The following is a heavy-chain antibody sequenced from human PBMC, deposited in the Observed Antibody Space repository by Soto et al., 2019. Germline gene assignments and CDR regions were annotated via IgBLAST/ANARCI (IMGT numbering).Heavy chain of an antibody. J-gene: IGHJ6*02. D-gene: IGHD2-15*01. Sequence: QVQLVQSGAEVKKPGSSVKVSCKTSGGTFSSYGISWVRQAPGQGLEWMGGIVPIFDTAKYAQKFQGRVTINADEFTSTAYMELNSLRSADTAVYYCARYRHCSGGSCHYYSNMDVLGQGTTVTVSS. V-gene: IGHV1-69*12. CDR1: GGTFSSYG. CDR2: IVPIFDTA. CDR3: ARYRHCSGGSCHYYSNMDV.